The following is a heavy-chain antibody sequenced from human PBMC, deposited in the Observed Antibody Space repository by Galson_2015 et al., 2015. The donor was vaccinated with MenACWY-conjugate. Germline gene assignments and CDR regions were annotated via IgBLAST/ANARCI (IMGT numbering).Heavy chain of an antibody. D-gene: IGHD6-13*01. CDR2: ISATSATI. CDR3: ATTEAAAGHFFDY. CDR1: GFTFSSFS. V-gene: IGHV3-48*04. Sequence: SLRLSCAASGFTFSSFSMNWVRQAPGKGLEWVSSISATSATIYYADSVKGRFTISRDNAKNSLYLQMNSLRAEDTAVYYCATTEAAAGHFFDYWGQGTLVTVSS. J-gene: IGHJ4*02.